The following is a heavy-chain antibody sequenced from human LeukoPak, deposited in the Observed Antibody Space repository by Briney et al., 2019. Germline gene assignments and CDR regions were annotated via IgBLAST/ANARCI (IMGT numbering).Heavy chain of an antibody. J-gene: IGHJ6*02. D-gene: IGHD6-19*01. CDR2: ISGSGGST. CDR3: AKELGGWVSRGMDV. V-gene: IGHV3-23*01. CDR1: GFTFSSYA. Sequence: GGSLRPSCAASGFTFSSYAMSWVRQAPGKGLEWVSAISGSGGSTYYADSVKGRFTISRDNSKNTLYLQMNSLRAEDTAVYYCAKELGGWVSRGMDVWGQGTTVTVSS.